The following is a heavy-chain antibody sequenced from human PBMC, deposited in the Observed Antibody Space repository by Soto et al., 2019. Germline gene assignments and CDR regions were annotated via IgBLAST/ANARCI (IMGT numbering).Heavy chain of an antibody. Sequence: EVQLLESGGGLVQPGGSLRRSCAASGFTFSSYAMSWVRQAPGKGLEWVSAISGSGGSTYYAASVKGRFTISRDTSNNPLYLQTNGLRAADTAVYYCEKDREDSSSSGEYWGQGTLVTVAS. CDR1: GFTFSSYA. J-gene: IGHJ4*02. D-gene: IGHD6-6*01. CDR2: ISGSGGST. CDR3: EKDREDSSSSGEY. V-gene: IGHV3-23*01.